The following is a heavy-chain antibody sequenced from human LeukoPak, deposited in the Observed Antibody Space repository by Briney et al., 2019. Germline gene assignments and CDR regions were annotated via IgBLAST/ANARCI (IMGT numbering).Heavy chain of an antibody. V-gene: IGHV3-21*04. CDR1: GFTFSSYI. J-gene: IGHJ5*02. CDR3: ARGAVVVAGNWFDP. D-gene: IGHD6-19*01. CDR2: ISSSSSYI. Sequence: GGSLRLSCAASGFTFSSYIMNWVRQAPGKGLEWVSFISSSSSYIYYADSVKGRFTISRDNAKNSLYLQMNSLRSEDTAVYYCARGAVVVAGNWFDPWGQGTLVTVSS.